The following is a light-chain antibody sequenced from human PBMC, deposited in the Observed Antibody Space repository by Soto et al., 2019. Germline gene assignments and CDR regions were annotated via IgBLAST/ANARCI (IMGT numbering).Light chain of an antibody. Sequence: EIVMTQSPATLSVSPGERVTLSCRASQSDSSNLAWYQKKPVQAPRLLIYGASTRATGIPARFSGSGSGAEFTLTISSLQSEDFAVYYCQQYNNWPVTFGQGTRLEIK. CDR3: QQYNNWPVT. V-gene: IGKV3-15*01. J-gene: IGKJ5*01. CDR1: QSDSSN. CDR2: GAS.